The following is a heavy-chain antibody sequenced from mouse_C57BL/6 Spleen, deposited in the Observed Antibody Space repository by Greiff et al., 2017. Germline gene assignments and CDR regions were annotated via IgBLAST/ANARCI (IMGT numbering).Heavy chain of an antibody. CDR3: ARKDIYDGYYNAMDY. J-gene: IGHJ4*01. CDR2: ISSGSSTI. CDR1: GFTFSDYG. D-gene: IGHD2-3*01. V-gene: IGHV5-17*01. Sequence: EVQVVESGGGLVKPGGSLKLSCAASGFTFSDYGMHWVRQAPEKGLEWVAYISSGSSTIYYADTVKGRFTISRDNAKNTLFLQMTSLRSEDTAMYYCARKDIYDGYYNAMDYWGQGTSVTVSS.